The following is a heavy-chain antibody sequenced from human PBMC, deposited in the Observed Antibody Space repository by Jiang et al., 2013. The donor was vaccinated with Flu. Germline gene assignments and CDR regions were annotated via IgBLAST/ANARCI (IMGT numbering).Heavy chain of an antibody. CDR2: IFYSGNT. V-gene: IGHV4-39*07. Sequence: LLKPSETLSLTCTVSGGSISSSSYYWGWIRQTPGKGLEWIGSIFYSGNTYDKPSLKSRVTISVDTSKNQFSLNLSSVTAADTALYYCARHDYYDLGSGLESNWFDPWGQGTLVTVSS. J-gene: IGHJ5*02. CDR1: GGSISSSSYY. CDR3: ARHDYYDLGSGLESNWFDP. D-gene: IGHD3-22*01.